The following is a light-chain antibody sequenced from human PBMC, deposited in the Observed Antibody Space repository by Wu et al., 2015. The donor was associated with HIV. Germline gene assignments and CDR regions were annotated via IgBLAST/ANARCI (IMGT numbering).Light chain of an antibody. V-gene: IGKV1-5*03. J-gene: IGKJ1*01. CDR1: QSVSTW. CDR2: EAS. CDR3: QQYNFYSRT. Sequence: SVGDRVTMTCRASQSVSTWLAWYQQRPGTAPKLLIYEASALENGVPSRFSGSGSGTEFTLTISSLQPDDFATYYCQQYNFYSRTFGQGTKVEVK.